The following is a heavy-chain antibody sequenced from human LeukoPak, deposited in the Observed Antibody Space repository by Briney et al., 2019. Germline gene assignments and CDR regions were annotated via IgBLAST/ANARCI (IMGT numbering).Heavy chain of an antibody. V-gene: IGHV3-74*01. Sequence: PGGSLRLSCAASGFNFSTHTMNWVRQAPGKGLVWVSHINTDGTATTYADSVKGRFTISRDNAKNTLYLQTNSLRAEDTAVYYCVRDSNLSFDYWGQGALVTVSS. D-gene: IGHD1-14*01. CDR2: INTDGTAT. J-gene: IGHJ4*02. CDR3: VRDSNLSFDY. CDR1: GFNFSTHT.